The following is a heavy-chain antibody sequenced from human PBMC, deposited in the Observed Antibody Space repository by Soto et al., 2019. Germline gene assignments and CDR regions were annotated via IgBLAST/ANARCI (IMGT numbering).Heavy chain of an antibody. J-gene: IGHJ3*02. CDR3: PRSTPGNPFDI. D-gene: IGHD3-10*01. V-gene: IGHV3-21*01. CDR2: ISAGGRSI. CDR1: GFTFTTYT. Sequence: EVQLVESGGGLVEPGGSLRLSCAASGFTFTTYTMNWVRQAPGKGLEWVSSISAGGRSIYYADSLKGRSTVSRDNAKSSLYLQMNSLRADDTAVYYCPRSTPGNPFDIWGQGTMVTVSS.